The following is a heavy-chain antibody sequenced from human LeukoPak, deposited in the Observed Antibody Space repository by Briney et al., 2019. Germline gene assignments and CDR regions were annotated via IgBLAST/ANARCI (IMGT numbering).Heavy chain of an antibody. J-gene: IGHJ4*02. Sequence: SETLSLTCTVSGGSISSYYWSWIRQPPGKGLEWIGYIYYSGSTNYNPSLKSRVTISVDTSKNQFSLKLSSVTAADTAVYYCARTYYDFWSGYSGGYYFDYWGQGTLVTVSS. CDR1: GGSISSYY. CDR2: IYYSGST. D-gene: IGHD3-3*01. CDR3: ARTYYDFWSGYSGGYYFDY. V-gene: IGHV4-59*12.